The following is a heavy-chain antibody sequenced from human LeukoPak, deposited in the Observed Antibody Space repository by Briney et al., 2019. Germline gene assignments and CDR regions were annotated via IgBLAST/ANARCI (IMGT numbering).Heavy chain of an antibody. CDR1: GGSISSYY. CDR3: ASLQNTAMVTSRDYYYYGMDV. CDR2: INHSGST. J-gene: IGHJ6*02. Sequence: SETLSLTCTVSGGSISSYYWSWLRQPPGKGLEWIGEINHSGSTNYNPSLKSRVTISVDTSKNQFSLKLSSVTAADTAVYYCASLQNTAMVTSRDYYYYGMDVWGQGTTVTVSS. D-gene: IGHD5-18*01. V-gene: IGHV4-34*01.